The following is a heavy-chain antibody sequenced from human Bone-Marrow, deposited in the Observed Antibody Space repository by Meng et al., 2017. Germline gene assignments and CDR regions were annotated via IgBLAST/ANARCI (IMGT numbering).Heavy chain of an antibody. CDR3: ARVSGQGLGHFDY. Sequence: GESLKISCAASGFTVSSNYMSWVRQAPGKGLEWVSVIYSGGSTYYADSVKGRFTISRDNSKNTLYLQMNSLRAEDTAVYYCARVSGQGLGHFDYWGQGTLVTVSS. CDR1: GFTVSSNY. V-gene: IGHV3-53*01. CDR2: IYSGGST. D-gene: IGHD6-19*01. J-gene: IGHJ4*02.